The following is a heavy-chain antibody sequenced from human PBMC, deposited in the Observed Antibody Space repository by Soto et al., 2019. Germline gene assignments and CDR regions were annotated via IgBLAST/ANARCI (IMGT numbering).Heavy chain of an antibody. CDR2: ISSSGSTI. CDR3: ARAEVQLERRNYYYGMDV. D-gene: IGHD1-1*01. J-gene: IGHJ6*02. CDR1: GFTFNDYY. V-gene: IGHV3-11*01. Sequence: PGGSLRLSCAASGFTFNDYYMSWIRQAPGKGLEWVSYISSSGSTIYYADSVEGRFTISRDNAKNSLYLQMNSLRAEDTAVYYCARAEVQLERRNYYYGMDVWGQGTTVTVSS.